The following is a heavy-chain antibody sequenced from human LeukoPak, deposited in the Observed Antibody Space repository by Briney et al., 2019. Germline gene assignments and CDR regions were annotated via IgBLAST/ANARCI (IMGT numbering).Heavy chain of an antibody. CDR3: ARVTRILGPTPTNFDC. V-gene: IGHV1-18*01. Sequence: GASVKVSCKASGYTFTSYGISWVRQAPGQGLEWMGWISAYNGNTNYAQKLQGRVTMTTDTSTSTAYMELRSLRSDDTAVYYCARVTRILGPTPTNFDCWGQGTLVTVSS. J-gene: IGHJ4*02. CDR2: ISAYNGNT. CDR1: GYTFTSYG. D-gene: IGHD1-26*01.